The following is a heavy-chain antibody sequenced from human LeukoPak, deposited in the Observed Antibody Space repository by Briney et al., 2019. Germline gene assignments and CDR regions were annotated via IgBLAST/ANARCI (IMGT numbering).Heavy chain of an antibody. CDR1: GYTFTSNY. J-gene: IGHJ1*01. D-gene: IGHD6-13*01. Sequence: ASVKVSCKASGYTFTSNYMHWVRQAPGQGLEWMGWINPNSGGTNYAQKFQGRVTMTRDTSISTAYMELSRLRSDDTAVYYCARTPYSSSWYAPAEYFQHWGQGTLVTVSS. V-gene: IGHV1-2*02. CDR3: ARTPYSSSWYAPAEYFQH. CDR2: INPNSGGT.